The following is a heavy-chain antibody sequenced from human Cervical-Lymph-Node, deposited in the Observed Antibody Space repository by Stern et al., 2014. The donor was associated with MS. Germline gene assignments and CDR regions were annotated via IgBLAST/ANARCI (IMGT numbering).Heavy chain of an antibody. CDR3: ASCDGYSFAS. V-gene: IGHV4-59*08. Sequence: VQLVQSGPGLVKPSETLSLTCVVSGASITTNHWSWIRQSPGKGLEWIGNVHYTGSTTYNPALQSRVTTAIDTSTKQFSLSLSSVTAADTAVYFCASCDGYSFASWGQGTLVTVSS. D-gene: IGHD4-17*01. J-gene: IGHJ4*02. CDR2: VHYTGST. CDR1: GASITTNH.